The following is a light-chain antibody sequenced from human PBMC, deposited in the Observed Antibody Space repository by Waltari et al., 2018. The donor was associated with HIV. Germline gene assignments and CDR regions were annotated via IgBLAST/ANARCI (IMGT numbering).Light chain of an antibody. Sequence: QSALTQPASVSGSPGQSITLSCPGTSSHVGGSHYVSWYQQHPGKAPKLMIYEVSNRPSGVSNRFSGSKSGNTASLTISGLQAEDEADYYCSSYTSSSVVFGGGTKLTVL. CDR2: EVS. V-gene: IGLV2-14*01. J-gene: IGLJ2*01. CDR1: SSHVGGSHY. CDR3: SSYTSSSVV.